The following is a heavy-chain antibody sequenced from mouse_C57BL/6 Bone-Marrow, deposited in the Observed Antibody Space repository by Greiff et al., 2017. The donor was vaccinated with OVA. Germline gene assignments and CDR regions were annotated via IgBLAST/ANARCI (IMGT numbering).Heavy chain of an antibody. J-gene: IGHJ4*01. CDR2: IHPNSGST. D-gene: IGHD2-4*01. CDR1: GYTFTSYW. CDR3: ARDMRLRRGYAMDY. Sequence: VKLQQPGAELVKPGASVKLSCKASGYTFTSYWMHWVKQRPGQGLEWIGMIHPNSGSTNYNEKFKSKATLTVDKSSSTAYMQLSSLTSEDSAVYYCARDMRLRRGYAMDYWGQGTSVTVSS. V-gene: IGHV1-64*01.